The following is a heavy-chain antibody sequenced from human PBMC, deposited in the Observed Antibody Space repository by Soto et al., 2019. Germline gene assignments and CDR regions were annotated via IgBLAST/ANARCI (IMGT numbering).Heavy chain of an antibody. Sequence: GGSLRLSCAASGFTFSSYGMHWVRQAPGKGLEWVAVIWYDGSNKCYADSVKGRFTISRDNSKNTLYLQMNSLRAEDTAVYYCARDFLRYSSSWYHNWFDPWGQGTLVTVSS. CDR2: IWYDGSNK. CDR3: ARDFLRYSSSWYHNWFDP. V-gene: IGHV3-33*01. CDR1: GFTFSSYG. J-gene: IGHJ5*02. D-gene: IGHD6-13*01.